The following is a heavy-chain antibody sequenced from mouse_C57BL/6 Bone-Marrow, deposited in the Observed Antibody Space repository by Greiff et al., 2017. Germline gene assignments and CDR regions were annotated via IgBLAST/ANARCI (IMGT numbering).Heavy chain of an antibody. Sequence: DVMLVESGGGLVKPGGSLKLSCAASGFTFSSYAMSWVRQTPEKRLEWVATISDGGSYTYYPDNVKGRFTISRDNAKNNLYLQMSHLKSEDTAMYYCAREGYGSSYGWLAYWGQGTLVTVSA. V-gene: IGHV5-4*01. CDR3: AREGYGSSYGWLAY. D-gene: IGHD1-1*01. J-gene: IGHJ3*01. CDR1: GFTFSSYA. CDR2: ISDGGSYT.